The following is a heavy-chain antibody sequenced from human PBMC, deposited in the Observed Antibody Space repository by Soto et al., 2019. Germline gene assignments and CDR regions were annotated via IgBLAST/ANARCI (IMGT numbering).Heavy chain of an antibody. CDR1: GGSVSSGSYY. Sequence: QVQLQESGPGLVKPSETLSLTCTVSGGSVSSGSYYWSWIRQPPGKGLEWVGYIYYSGSTNYNPSLKSRVTISVDTSKNQFSLKLSSVTAADTAVYYCARARLSLRRGYYYYYGMDVWGQGTTVTVSS. V-gene: IGHV4-61*01. CDR3: ARARLSLRRGYYYYYGMDV. CDR2: IYYSGST. J-gene: IGHJ6*02. D-gene: IGHD3-16*02.